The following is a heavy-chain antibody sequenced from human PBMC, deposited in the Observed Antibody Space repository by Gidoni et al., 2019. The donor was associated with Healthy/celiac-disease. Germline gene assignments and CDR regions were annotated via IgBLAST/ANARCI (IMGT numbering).Heavy chain of an antibody. V-gene: IGHV3-33*01. D-gene: IGHD6-19*01. CDR1: GFTFSRYV. J-gene: IGHJ3*02. Sequence: QVHLVESGGGVVPPGMSLRLSCAVSGFTFSRYVMHWVSQAPGKGLEWVAVIWYDGSKKYYADSVKGRFTISRDNSKNTLYLQMNSPRAEDTAVYYCAREIAVAATGAFDIWGQGTMVTVSS. CDR2: IWYDGSKK. CDR3: AREIAVAATGAFDI.